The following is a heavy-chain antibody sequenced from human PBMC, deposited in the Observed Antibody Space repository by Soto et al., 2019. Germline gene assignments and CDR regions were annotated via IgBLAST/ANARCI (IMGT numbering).Heavy chain of an antibody. CDR2: IFSSGST. CDR3: ARVGYCSSTPCWPIGYFEY. D-gene: IGHD2-2*01. CDR1: GDSISSFY. Sequence: QVQLQESGPGLVKPSETLSLTCTVSGDSISSFYWTWIRQPPGKGLEWVGYIFSSGSTNYNPSLKSRVTISVDTSENPFSLTLTSVTAADTAVYYCARVGYCSSTPCWPIGYFEYWGQGTLVTVSS. J-gene: IGHJ4*02. V-gene: IGHV4-59*01.